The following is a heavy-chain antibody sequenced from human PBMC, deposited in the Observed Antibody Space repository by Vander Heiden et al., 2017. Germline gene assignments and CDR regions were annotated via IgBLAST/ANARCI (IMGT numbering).Heavy chain of an antibody. Sequence: EVQLVESGGGLVKPGGSLRLSCAVSGFTVTKAWMNWVRQAPGKGLEWVGRIKSKAEGGATDYAAPVKGRFTIARDDSENTVYLQMNSLKSEDTAVYYCTTGGSYSAFDIWGQGTMVTVSS. CDR1: GFTVTKAW. J-gene: IGHJ3*02. V-gene: IGHV3-15*07. D-gene: IGHD1-26*01. CDR2: IKSKAEGGAT. CDR3: TTGGSYSAFDI.